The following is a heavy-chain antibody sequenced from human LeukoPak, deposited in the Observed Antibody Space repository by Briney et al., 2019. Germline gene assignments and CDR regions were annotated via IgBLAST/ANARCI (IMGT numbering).Heavy chain of an antibody. CDR3: AKDGRGRTFFGDIEC. Sequence: GRSLRLSCAASGFTLSLYGMHWVRQAPGKGLEWVALISNDGDSEYYIDSVKGRFTISRDNAKDTLYLQMNSLRGEDTAVYYCAKDGRGRTFFGDIECWGQGTLVAVSS. CDR1: GFTLSLYG. J-gene: IGHJ4*02. V-gene: IGHV3-30*18. CDR2: ISNDGDSE. D-gene: IGHD3-10*01.